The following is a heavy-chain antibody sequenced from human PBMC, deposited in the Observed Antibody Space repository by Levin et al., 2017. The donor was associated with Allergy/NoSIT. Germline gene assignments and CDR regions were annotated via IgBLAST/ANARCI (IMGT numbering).Heavy chain of an antibody. CDR1: GFTFSSYG. D-gene: IGHD5-18*01. CDR3: AKSVDTAMVGPVDAFDI. V-gene: IGHV3-30*18. Sequence: LSLTCAASGFTFSSYGMHWVRQAPGKGLEWVAVISYDGSNKYYADSVKGRFTISRDNSKNTLYLQMNSLRAEDTAVYYCAKSVDTAMVGPVDAFDIWGQGTMVTVSS. J-gene: IGHJ3*02. CDR2: ISYDGSNK.